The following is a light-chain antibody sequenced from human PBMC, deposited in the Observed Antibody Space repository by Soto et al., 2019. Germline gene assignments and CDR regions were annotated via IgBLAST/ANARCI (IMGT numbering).Light chain of an antibody. CDR3: AAWDDSLNGVI. Sequence: QSVLTQPPSASETPGQRVTLSCSGTHSNIGSNSVHWYLQLQGTAPKLLIYLNNERPSGVPDRFSGSKSGTSASLAISGLQSEDESDYYCAAWDDSLNGVIFGGGTKLTVL. V-gene: IGLV1-44*01. CDR2: LNN. J-gene: IGLJ2*01. CDR1: HSNIGSNS.